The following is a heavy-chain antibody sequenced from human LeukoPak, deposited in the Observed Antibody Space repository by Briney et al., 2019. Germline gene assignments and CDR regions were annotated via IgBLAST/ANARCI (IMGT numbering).Heavy chain of an antibody. CDR3: AGHLRPALPSFDY. CDR2: VHYTGNT. V-gene: IGHV4-59*08. CDR1: GASISSYY. Sequence: SETLSLTCTVSGASISSYYWSWIRQAPGKTLEWIGFVHYTGNTNSSPSLKSRVTISADTSKNQFSLEMSSVTAADTAVYYCAGHLRPALPSFDYWGQGILVTVSS. J-gene: IGHJ4*02. D-gene: IGHD2-2*01.